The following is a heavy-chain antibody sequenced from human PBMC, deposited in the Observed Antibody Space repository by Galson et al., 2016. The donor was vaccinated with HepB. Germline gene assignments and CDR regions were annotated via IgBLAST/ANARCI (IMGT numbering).Heavy chain of an antibody. CDR2: IDRTNYI. J-gene: IGHJ4*02. CDR3: ARDRGNFWDFDY. D-gene: IGHD3-3*01. CDR1: GFTFSHSS. Sequence: SLRLSCAASGFTFSHSSMNWVRQAPGKGLEWVSSIDRTNYINRAESMKSRFTISRDNAENSLYLQMNSLRAEDTAVYYCARDRGNFWDFDYWGQGTLVNVSS. V-gene: IGHV3-21*01.